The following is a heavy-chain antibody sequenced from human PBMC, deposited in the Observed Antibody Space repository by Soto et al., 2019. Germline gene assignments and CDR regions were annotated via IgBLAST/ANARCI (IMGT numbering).Heavy chain of an antibody. Sequence: GGPLRLSCAASGFTFSSYGMHWVRQAPGKGLEWVAVISYDGSNKYYADSVKGRFTISRDNSKNTLYLQMNSLRAEDTAVYYCAKRGLGDSFFPTYFDYWGQGTLVTVSS. J-gene: IGHJ4*02. CDR1: GFTFSSYG. V-gene: IGHV3-30*18. CDR3: AKRGLGDSFFPTYFDY. D-gene: IGHD2-21*02. CDR2: ISYDGSNK.